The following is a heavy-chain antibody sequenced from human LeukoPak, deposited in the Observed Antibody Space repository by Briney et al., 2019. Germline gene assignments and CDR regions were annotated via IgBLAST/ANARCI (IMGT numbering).Heavy chain of an antibody. CDR2: ISWNSGSI. CDR1: GFTFDDYA. J-gene: IGHJ3*02. D-gene: IGHD6-19*01. V-gene: IGHV3-9*01. Sequence: PGRSLRLSCAASGFTFDDYAMHWVRQAPGKGLEWVSGISWNSGSIGYADSVKGRFTISRDNAKNSLYLQMNSLRAEDTALYYCAKDKGGSGWHDAFDIWGQGTMVTVSS. CDR3: AKDKGGSGWHDAFDI.